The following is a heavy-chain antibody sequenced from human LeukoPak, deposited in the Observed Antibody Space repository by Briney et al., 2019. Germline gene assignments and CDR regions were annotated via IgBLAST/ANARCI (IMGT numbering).Heavy chain of an antibody. CDR2: MNPNSGNT. D-gene: IGHD6-13*01. J-gene: IGHJ6*03. CDR3: ARGPHSSSWYPYYYYYMDV. V-gene: IGHV1-8*01. CDR1: GYTFTSYD. Sequence: ASVKVSCKASGYTFTSYDLNWVRQATGQGLEWMGWMNPNSGNTGYAQKFQGRVTMTRNTSISTAYMELSSLRSEDTAVYYCARGPHSSSWYPYYYYYMDVWGKGTTVTVSS.